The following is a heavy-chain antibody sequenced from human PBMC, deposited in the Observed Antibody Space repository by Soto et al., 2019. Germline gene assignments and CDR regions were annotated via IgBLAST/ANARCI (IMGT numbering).Heavy chain of an antibody. CDR3: DRVLLWFGELIGLDP. V-gene: IGHV4-30-4*01. CDR1: GGSISSGDYY. J-gene: IGHJ5*02. CDR2: IYYSGST. Sequence: SETLFLTCTVSGGSISSGDYYWRWIRQPPGKGLEWIGYIYYSGSTYYNPSLKSRVTISVDTSKNQFSLKLSSVTAADTAVYYCDRVLLWFGELIGLDPWGQGTLVTVS. D-gene: IGHD3-10*01.